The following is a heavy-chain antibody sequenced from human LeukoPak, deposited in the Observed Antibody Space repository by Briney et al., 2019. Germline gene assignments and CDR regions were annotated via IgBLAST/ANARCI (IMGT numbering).Heavy chain of an antibody. J-gene: IGHJ4*02. D-gene: IGHD2-21*01. Sequence: GGSLILSCAASGFTFSSCAMNWVRQAPGKGLEWVSVISGSGGSTYYADSVKGRFTISRDNSKNTLFLQMNSLRAEDTAVYYCAKRDEGYYFDYWGQGTLVTVSS. CDR3: AKRDEGYYFDY. CDR1: GFTFSSCA. V-gene: IGHV3-23*01. CDR2: ISGSGGST.